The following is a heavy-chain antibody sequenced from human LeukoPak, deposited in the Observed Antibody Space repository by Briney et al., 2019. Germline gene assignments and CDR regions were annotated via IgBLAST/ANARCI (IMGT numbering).Heavy chain of an antibody. J-gene: IGHJ6*02. CDR3: AAVGWEYSSSLLPMDV. Sequence: SVKVSCKASGFTFPSSGVQWVRQARGQRLEWIGWIVVGSGNTNYAQKFQERVTITRDMSTSTAYMELSSLRSEDTAVYYCAAVGWEYSSSLLPMDVWGQGTTVTVSS. CDR1: GFTFPSSG. CDR2: IVVGSGNT. V-gene: IGHV1-58*01. D-gene: IGHD6-6*01.